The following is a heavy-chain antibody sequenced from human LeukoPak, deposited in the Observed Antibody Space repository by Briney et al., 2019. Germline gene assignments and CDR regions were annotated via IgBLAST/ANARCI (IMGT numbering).Heavy chain of an antibody. D-gene: IGHD6-6*01. CDR3: AREGGVARPGLDY. CDR1: GGSISNHY. CDR2: IYSSGST. V-gene: IGHV4-59*11. Sequence: SETLSLTCSVYGGSISNHYWSWIRQAPGKTLEYIGNIYSSGSTYYNPSLKSRLTISLDTSQNQFSLRLTSVGAADTAVYYCAREGGVARPGLDYWGQGTLVAVSS. J-gene: IGHJ4*02.